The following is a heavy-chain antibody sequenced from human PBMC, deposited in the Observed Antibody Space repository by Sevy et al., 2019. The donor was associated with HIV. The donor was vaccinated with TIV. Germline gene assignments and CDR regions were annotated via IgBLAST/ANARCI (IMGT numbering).Heavy chain of an antibody. Sequence: GGSLSLSCAASGFTFSSYSMNWVRQAPGKGLEWVSYISSSSSTIYYADSVKGRFTISRDNAKNSLYLQMNSLRDEDTAVYYCARVVVAARWGPDAFDIWGQGTMVTVSS. CDR3: ARVVVAARWGPDAFDI. D-gene: IGHD2-15*01. V-gene: IGHV3-48*02. CDR2: ISSSSSTI. J-gene: IGHJ3*02. CDR1: GFTFSSYS.